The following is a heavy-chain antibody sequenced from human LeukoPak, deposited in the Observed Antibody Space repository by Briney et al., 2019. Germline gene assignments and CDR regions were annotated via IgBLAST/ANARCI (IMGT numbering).Heavy chain of an antibody. D-gene: IGHD6-13*01. CDR2: INQDGSEK. V-gene: IGHV3-7*01. CDR1: GFTFSTYW. J-gene: IGHJ4*02. CDR3: ARDSAGNDY. Sequence: GSLRLSCAASGFTFSTYWMSWVRQAPGKGLEWVANINQDGSEKYYVDSVKGRFTISRDNAKNSLYLQMNSLRAEDTAMYYGARDSAGNDYWSQGTLVTVSS.